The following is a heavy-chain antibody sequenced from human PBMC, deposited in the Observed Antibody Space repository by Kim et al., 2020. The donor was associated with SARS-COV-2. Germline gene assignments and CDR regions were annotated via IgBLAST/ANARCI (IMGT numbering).Heavy chain of an antibody. CDR3: VAYSSSAYDGMGA. CDR1: GHSISSGYY. V-gene: IGHV4-38-2*02. J-gene: IGHJ6*02. CDR2: ISQSESI. Sequence: SETLSLTCTVSGHSISSGYYWAWIRQSPGKGLEWIGSISQSESIYYNPSLKSRVLISRDTSKNQFSLKLTSVTAADTAMYYCVAYSSSAYDGMGARGQET. D-gene: IGHD6-13*01.